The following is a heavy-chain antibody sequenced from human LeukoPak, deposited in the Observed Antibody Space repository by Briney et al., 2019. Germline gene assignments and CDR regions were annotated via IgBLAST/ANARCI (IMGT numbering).Heavy chain of an antibody. V-gene: IGHV3-23*01. J-gene: IGHJ4*02. CDR3: SRTPQKHCSSTTCYPDY. D-gene: IGHD2-2*01. CDR2: ISGSGDTT. CDR1: GFTFSSYA. Sequence: GGSLRLSCAASGFTFSSYAMSWVRLAPGKGLEWVSTISGSGDTTYYADSVRGRFTVSRDNPKNTLYLQMNSLRAGNTAVYYCSRTPQKHCSSTTCYPDYWGQGTLVTVSS.